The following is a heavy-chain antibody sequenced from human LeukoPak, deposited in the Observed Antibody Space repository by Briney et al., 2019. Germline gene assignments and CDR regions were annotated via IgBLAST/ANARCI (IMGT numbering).Heavy chain of an antibody. CDR2: IRYDGSNK. J-gene: IGHJ4*02. CDR3: AKVWESRRVGATYYFDY. V-gene: IGHV3-30*02. Sequence: PGGSLRLSCTASGFTFSSYSMNWVRQAPGKGLEWVAFIRYDGSNKYYADSVKGRFAISRDNSKNTLYLQMNSLRAEDTAVYYCAKVWESRRVGATYYFDYWGQGTLVTVSS. D-gene: IGHD1-26*01. CDR1: GFTFSSYS.